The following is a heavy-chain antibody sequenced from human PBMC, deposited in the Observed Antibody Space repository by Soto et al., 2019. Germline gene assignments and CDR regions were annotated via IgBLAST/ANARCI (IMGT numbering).Heavy chain of an antibody. CDR2: MNPNSGNT. CDR3: ARARITMVRGVTRPRVWHP. CDR1: GYTFTSYD. J-gene: IGHJ5*02. Sequence: QVQLVQSGAEVKKPGASVKVSCKASGYTFTSYDINWVRQSTGQGLEWMGWMNPNSGNTGYAQKFQGRVTMTRNTSISTAYMELSSLRSEDTAGYYCARARITMVRGVTRPRVWHPWGQGTLVTVSS. V-gene: IGHV1-8*01. D-gene: IGHD3-10*01.